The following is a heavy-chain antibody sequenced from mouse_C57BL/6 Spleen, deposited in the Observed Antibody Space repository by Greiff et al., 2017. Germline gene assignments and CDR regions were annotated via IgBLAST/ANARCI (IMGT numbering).Heavy chain of an antibody. V-gene: IGHV1-72*01. D-gene: IGHD1-1*01. CDR1: GYTFTSYW. J-gene: IGHJ4*01. CDR2: IDPNSGGT. Sequence: QVQLQQPGAELVKPGASVKLSCKASGYTFTSYWMHWVKQRPGRGLEWIGRIDPNSGGTKYNEKFKSKATLTVDKPSSTAYMQLSSLTSEDSAVYYCARGGYYGYYAMDYWGQRTSVAVSS. CDR3: ARGGYYGYYAMDY.